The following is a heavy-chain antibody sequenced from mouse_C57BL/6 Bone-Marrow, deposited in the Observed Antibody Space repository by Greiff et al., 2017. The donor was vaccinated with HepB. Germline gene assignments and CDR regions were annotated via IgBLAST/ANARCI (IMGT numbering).Heavy chain of an antibody. CDR3: ARDASYYYGSSYWYFDV. Sequence: EVQLVESGGGLVQSGRSLRLSCATSGFTFSDFYMEWVRQAPGKGLEWIAASRNKANDYTTEYSASVKGRFIVSRDTFQSILYLQMNALRAEDTAIYYCARDASYYYGSSYWYFDVWGTGTTVTVSS. J-gene: IGHJ1*03. CDR1: GFTFSDFY. V-gene: IGHV7-1*01. D-gene: IGHD1-1*01. CDR2: SRNKANDYTT.